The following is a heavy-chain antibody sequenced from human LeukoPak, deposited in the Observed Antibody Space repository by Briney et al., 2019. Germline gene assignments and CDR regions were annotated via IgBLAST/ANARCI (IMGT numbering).Heavy chain of an antibody. Sequence: GGSLRLSCAASGFTFSSYSMNWVRQAPGKGLEWVSVIYSGGSTYYADSVKGRFTISRDNSKNTLYLQMNSLRAEDTAVYYCASHKPGVVADYWGQGTLVTVSS. CDR1: GFTFSSYS. J-gene: IGHJ4*02. V-gene: IGHV3-66*02. D-gene: IGHD5-12*01. CDR3: ASHKPGVVADY. CDR2: IYSGGST.